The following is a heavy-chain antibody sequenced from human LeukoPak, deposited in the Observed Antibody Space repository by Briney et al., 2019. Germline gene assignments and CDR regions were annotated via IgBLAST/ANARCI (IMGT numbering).Heavy chain of an antibody. CDR3: AKDSRAHCGGCEFDI. J-gene: IGHJ3*02. CDR1: GFTFSSYA. D-gene: IGHD2-21*01. Sequence: LPGGSLRLSCAASGFTFSSYAMSWVRQAPGKGLEWVSAISGSGGSTYYADSVKGRFTISRDNYKNTLYLQMNSLRAEDTGVYYCAKDSRAHCGGCEFDIWGQGTMVTVSS. V-gene: IGHV3-23*01. CDR2: ISGSGGST.